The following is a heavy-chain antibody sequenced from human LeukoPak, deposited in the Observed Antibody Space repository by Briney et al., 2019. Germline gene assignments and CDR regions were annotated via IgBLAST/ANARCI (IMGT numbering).Heavy chain of an antibody. CDR2: ISPDSGVT. Sequence: GASVKVSCKASGYTFTNYNMHWVRQAPGQGLEWVGRISPDSGVTNYAQKFQGRVTVTRDTSITTAYMELSRLTSDDTAVYYCARDRAATHSDYWGQGTLVTVSS. J-gene: IGHJ4*02. CDR1: GYTFTNYN. CDR3: ARDRAATHSDY. D-gene: IGHD6-13*01. V-gene: IGHV1-2*06.